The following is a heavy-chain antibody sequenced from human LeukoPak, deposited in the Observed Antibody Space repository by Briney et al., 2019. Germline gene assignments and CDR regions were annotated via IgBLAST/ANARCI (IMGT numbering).Heavy chain of an antibody. CDR3: AKVQQITMVRGVIVAPFDY. CDR1: GITFSSYA. Sequence: GGSLRLSCAASGITFSSYAMSWVRQAPGKGLEWVSSISGSGGSTYYADSVKGRFTISRDNSKNTLYLQMNSLRAEDTAVYYCAKVQQITMVRGVIVAPFDYWGQGTLVTVSS. J-gene: IGHJ4*02. V-gene: IGHV3-23*01. CDR2: ISGSGGST. D-gene: IGHD3-10*01.